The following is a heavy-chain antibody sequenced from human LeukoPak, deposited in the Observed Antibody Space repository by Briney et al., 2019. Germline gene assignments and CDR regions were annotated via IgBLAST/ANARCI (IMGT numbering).Heavy chain of an antibody. J-gene: IGHJ4*02. CDR3: ATLGSYFDY. CDR2: IRSDGSST. D-gene: IGHD3-10*01. CDR1: GFTFSSYW. V-gene: IGHV3-74*01. Sequence: GGSLRLSCAASGFTFSSYWMHWVRQAPGKRLVSVSRIRSDGSSTNYADSVMGRFTVSRDNAENTLFLQMNSLRAEDTAVYYCATLGSYFDYWGQGTLVTVSP.